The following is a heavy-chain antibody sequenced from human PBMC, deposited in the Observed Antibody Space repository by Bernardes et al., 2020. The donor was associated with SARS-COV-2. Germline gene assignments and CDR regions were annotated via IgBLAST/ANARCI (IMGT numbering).Heavy chain of an antibody. J-gene: IGHJ4*02. CDR1: GYTFTSRS. Sequence: ASVKVSCKASGYTFTSRSMSWVRQAPGQGLEWMGWISSYNGKTNYAQKFQGRVTMTTDTSTSTVYMELRSLRSDDTAVYYCASRSGSESYYFDYWGQGTLVTVSS. V-gene: IGHV1-18*01. CDR2: ISSYNGKT. D-gene: IGHD1-26*01. CDR3: ASRSGSESYYFDY.